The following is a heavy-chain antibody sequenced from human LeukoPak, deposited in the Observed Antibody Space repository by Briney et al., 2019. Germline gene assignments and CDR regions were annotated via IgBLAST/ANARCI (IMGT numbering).Heavy chain of an antibody. Sequence: PGGSLRLSCAASGFTFRSYSMNWVRQAPGKGLEWVSSISSSSSFIYYADSVKGRFTISRDNAKNSLYLQMNSLRAEDTALYYCARVECSGASCYSAPDYWGQGTLVTVSS. J-gene: IGHJ4*02. V-gene: IGHV3-21*01. CDR3: ARVECSGASCYSAPDY. CDR2: ISSSSSFI. CDR1: GFTFRSYS. D-gene: IGHD2-15*01.